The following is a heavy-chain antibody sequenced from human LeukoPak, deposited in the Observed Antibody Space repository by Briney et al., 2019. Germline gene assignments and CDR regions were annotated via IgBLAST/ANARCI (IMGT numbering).Heavy chain of an antibody. V-gene: IGHV1-18*04. Sequence: ASVKVSCNASGYTFTGYGISWVRQAPGQGLEWMAWISAYNGNTNYAQKLQGRVTMTTDTSTSTAYMELRSLRSDDTAVYYCARKKAGTRGNWFDPWGQGTLVTVSS. D-gene: IGHD3-10*01. J-gene: IGHJ5*02. CDR3: ARKKAGTRGNWFDP. CDR1: GYTFTGYG. CDR2: ISAYNGNT.